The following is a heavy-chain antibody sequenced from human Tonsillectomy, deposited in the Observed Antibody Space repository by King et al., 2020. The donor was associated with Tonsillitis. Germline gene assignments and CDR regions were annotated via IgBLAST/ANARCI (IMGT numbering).Heavy chain of an antibody. CDR3: ARAYPLPGIAAAGTGVNWVDP. CDR2: IIPIFGTA. V-gene: IGHV1-69*01. CDR1: GGTFSSYA. D-gene: IGHD6-13*01. Sequence: QLVQSGAEVKKPGSSVKVSCKASGGTFSSYAISWVRQAPGQGLEWMGGIIPIFGTANYAQKFQGRVTITADESTSPAYMELSSLRSEDTAVYYCARAYPLPGIAAAGTGVNWVDPWGQGTLVTVSS. J-gene: IGHJ5*02.